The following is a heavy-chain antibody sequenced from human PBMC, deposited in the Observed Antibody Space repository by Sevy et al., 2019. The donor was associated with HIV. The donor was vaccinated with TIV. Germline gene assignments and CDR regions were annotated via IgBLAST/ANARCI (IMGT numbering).Heavy chain of an antibody. CDR2: ITSSHGAK. CDR1: GFSFSDYH. Sequence: GGSLRLSCVTSGFSFSDYHMSWIRLAPGKGLEWISHITSSHGAKVYADSVRGRFDISRENARKSVYLQMNRLQVEDTATYFCVGRRYRVGHSWSYFFDFWGQGTPVTVSS. CDR3: VGRRYRVGHSWSYFFDF. D-gene: IGHD5-18*01. J-gene: IGHJ4*02. V-gene: IGHV3-11*01.